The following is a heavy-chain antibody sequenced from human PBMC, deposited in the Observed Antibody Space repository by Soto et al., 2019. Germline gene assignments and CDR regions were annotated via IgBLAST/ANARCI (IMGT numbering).Heavy chain of an antibody. Sequence: ASVKVSCKASGYTFTSYGISWVRQAPGQGLEWMGWISAYNGNTNYAQKLQGRVTMTTDTSTSTAYMELRSLRSDDTAVYYCARVHDYSNYRRPRNWFAPCRKATLVTVSS. J-gene: IGHJ5*02. CDR3: ARVHDYSNYRRPRNWFAP. D-gene: IGHD4-4*01. V-gene: IGHV1-18*01. CDR1: GYTFTSYG. CDR2: ISAYNGNT.